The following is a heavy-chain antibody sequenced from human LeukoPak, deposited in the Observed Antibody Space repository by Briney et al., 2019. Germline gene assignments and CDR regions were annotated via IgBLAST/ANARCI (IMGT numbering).Heavy chain of an antibody. CDR3: ARTHAPFDYYGSGSRYYFDY. J-gene: IGHJ4*02. D-gene: IGHD3-10*01. V-gene: IGHV5-51*01. CDR1: GYSFTTYW. CDR2: IYPADSTA. Sequence: GESLKISCKASGYSFTTYWIGWVRQVPGKGLEWVGIIYPADSTAKYSPSFQGQVTISVDKSISTAYLQWSSLKASDTAMYYCARTHAPFDYYGSGSRYYFDYWGQGTLVTVSS.